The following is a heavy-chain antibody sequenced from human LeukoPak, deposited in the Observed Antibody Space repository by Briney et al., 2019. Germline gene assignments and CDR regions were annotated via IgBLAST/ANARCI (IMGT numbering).Heavy chain of an antibody. CDR1: GGSISSSSAY. D-gene: IGHD5-18*01. Sequence: SETLSLTCTVSGGSISSSSAYWGWIRQPPGKGLEWIGSIYYSKNTYYNPSLKSRVTISADTSKNQFSLTLGSASATDTAVYYCMSPGGFSYGYFDYWGQGTLVTVSS. CDR3: MSPGGFSYGYFDY. J-gene: IGHJ4*02. CDR2: IYYSKNT. V-gene: IGHV4-39*01.